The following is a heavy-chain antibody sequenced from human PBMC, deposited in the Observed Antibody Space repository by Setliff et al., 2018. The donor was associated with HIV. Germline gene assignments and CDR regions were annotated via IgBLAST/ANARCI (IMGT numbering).Heavy chain of an antibody. CDR3: ARAIVPDSSGYYRPPAFDI. D-gene: IGHD3-22*01. Sequence: GESLKISCAASGFTVSSNYMSWVRQAPGKGLGWVSGIYSGGSTYYADSVKGRFTISRDNSKNTLYLQMNSLSAEDTAVYHCARAIVPDSSGYYRPPAFDIWGQGTMVTVSS. CDR2: IYSGGST. J-gene: IGHJ3*02. V-gene: IGHV3-53*01. CDR1: GFTVSSNY.